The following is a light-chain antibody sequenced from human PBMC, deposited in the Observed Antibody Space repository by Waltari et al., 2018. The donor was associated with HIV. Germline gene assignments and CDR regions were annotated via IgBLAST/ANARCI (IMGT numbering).Light chain of an antibody. CDR3: QSYDSNLSGL. CDR1: SSNIGAGYD. J-gene: IGLJ2*01. V-gene: IGLV1-40*01. Sequence: QSVLTQPPSASGTPGQRVTISCSGSSSNIGAGYDVHWYQQVPGRAPKVFIYGNSNRPSGVPDRFSGSKSGSSASLVITGLQSEDEADYYCQSYDSNLSGLFGGGTKVTVL. CDR2: GNS.